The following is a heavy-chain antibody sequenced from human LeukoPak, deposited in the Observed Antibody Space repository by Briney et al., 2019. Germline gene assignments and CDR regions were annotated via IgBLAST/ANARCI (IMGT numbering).Heavy chain of an antibody. J-gene: IGHJ3*02. Sequence: ASVTVSCKASGYTFTTYGISWVRQAPGQGLEWMGWISAYNGNTNYAQKFQDRVTMTTDTSTRTAYMELRSLRSDDTAVYYCARDPSWYYYDSSGPKKSPGAFDIWGQGTMVTVSS. V-gene: IGHV1-18*01. CDR1: GYTFTTYG. CDR2: ISAYNGNT. CDR3: ARDPSWYYYDSSGPKKSPGAFDI. D-gene: IGHD3-22*01.